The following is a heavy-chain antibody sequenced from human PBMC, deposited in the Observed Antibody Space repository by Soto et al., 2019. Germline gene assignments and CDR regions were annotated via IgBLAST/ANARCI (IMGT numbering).Heavy chain of an antibody. Sequence: GGSLRLSCAASGFTFSSYSMNWVRQAPGKGLEWVSYISSSSSTIYYADSVKGRFTISRDNAKNSLYLQMNSLRAEDTAVYYCARTPPGRGIAARDIWAQGTMVTVS. J-gene: IGHJ3*02. CDR2: ISSSSSTI. CDR3: ARTPPGRGIAARDI. V-gene: IGHV3-48*01. D-gene: IGHD6-6*01. CDR1: GFTFSSYS.